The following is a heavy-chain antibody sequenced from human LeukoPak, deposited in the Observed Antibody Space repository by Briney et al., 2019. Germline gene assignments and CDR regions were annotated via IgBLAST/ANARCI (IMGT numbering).Heavy chain of an antibody. CDR2: INHSGST. Sequence: SETLSLTCAVYGGSFSGYCWSWIRQPPGKGLEWIGEINHSGSTNYNPSLKSRVTISVDTSKNQFSLKLSFVTAADTAVYYCARGRAAGRRGGFDYWGQGTLVTVSS. CDR3: ARGRAAGRRGGFDY. D-gene: IGHD6-13*01. J-gene: IGHJ4*02. V-gene: IGHV4-34*01. CDR1: GGSFSGYC.